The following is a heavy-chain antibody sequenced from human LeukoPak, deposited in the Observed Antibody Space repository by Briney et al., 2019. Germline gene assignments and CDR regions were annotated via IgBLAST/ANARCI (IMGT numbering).Heavy chain of an antibody. D-gene: IGHD2-15*01. J-gene: IGHJ6*02. Sequence: SETLSLTCTVSGGSISYYYWSWIRQPPGKGLEWIGYIYYSGSTNYNPSLKSRVTISVDTSKNQFSLNLTSVTTADTAVYYCARESGYCSGGSCYSGGEYGMDVWGQGTTVTVSS. CDR3: ARESGYCSGGSCYSGGEYGMDV. CDR2: IYYSGST. CDR1: GGSISYYY. V-gene: IGHV4-59*01.